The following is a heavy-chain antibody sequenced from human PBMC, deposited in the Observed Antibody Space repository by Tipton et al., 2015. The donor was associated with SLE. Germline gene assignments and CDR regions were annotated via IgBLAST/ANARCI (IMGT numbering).Heavy chain of an antibody. V-gene: IGHV4-61*02. CDR3: ARALSTMVRGVPDYTWFDP. J-gene: IGHJ5*02. Sequence: TLSLTCTVSGVSISSGSYYWNWIRQSAGKGLEWIGRVYISGSPYYNPSLKSRVAMSVDTSKNQFSLRLTSVTAADTAVYFCARALSTMVRGVPDYTWFDPWGQGTLVTVSS. D-gene: IGHD3-10*01. CDR1: GVSISSGSYY. CDR2: VYISGSP.